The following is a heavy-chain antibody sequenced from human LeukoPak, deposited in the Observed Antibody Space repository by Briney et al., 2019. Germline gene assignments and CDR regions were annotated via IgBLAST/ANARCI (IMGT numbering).Heavy chain of an antibody. V-gene: IGHV3-7*02. J-gene: IGHJ5*02. CDR2: INEDGSQK. CDR1: GLTFSRFW. D-gene: IGHD2-15*01. CDR3: AGSPGCSGGSCYSGGLDP. Sequence: GSLRLSCAASGLTFSRFWMSWVRQAPGKGLEWVANINEDGSQKNYVDSVKGRFTISRDNAKSSLYLQMNSLRAEDTAVYYCAGSPGCSGGSCYSGGLDPWGQGTLVTVSS.